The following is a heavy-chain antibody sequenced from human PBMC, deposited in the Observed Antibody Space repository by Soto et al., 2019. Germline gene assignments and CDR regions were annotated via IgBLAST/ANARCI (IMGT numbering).Heavy chain of an antibody. J-gene: IGHJ4*02. Sequence: EVQLVESGGGLVQPGGSLRLSCAASGFTFSDNWMSWVRQAPGKGLECVANIKTDGSEKYYVDPVKGRFTISRDNAKNSLYLHMNSLRAEDTAVYYCATSMGRGGNDYWGQGTLVAVSS. D-gene: IGHD3-10*01. CDR2: IKTDGSEK. V-gene: IGHV3-7*05. CDR1: GFTFSDNW. CDR3: ATSMGRGGNDY.